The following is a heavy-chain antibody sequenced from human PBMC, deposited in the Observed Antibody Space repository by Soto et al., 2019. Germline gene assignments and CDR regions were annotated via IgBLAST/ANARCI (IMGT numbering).Heavy chain of an antibody. CDR1: GFTFSSYA. J-gene: IGHJ6*02. Sequence: QVQLVESGGGVVQPGRSLRLSCAASGFTFSSYAMHWVRQAPGKGLEWVAVISYDGSNKYYADSVKGRFTISRDNSKNTLYLQMNSLRAEDTAVYYCARDPTTGSGSYLEDSDPDYYGMDVWGQGTTVTVPS. CDR2: ISYDGSNK. D-gene: IGHD1-26*01. V-gene: IGHV3-30-3*01. CDR3: ARDPTTGSGSYLEDSDPDYYGMDV.